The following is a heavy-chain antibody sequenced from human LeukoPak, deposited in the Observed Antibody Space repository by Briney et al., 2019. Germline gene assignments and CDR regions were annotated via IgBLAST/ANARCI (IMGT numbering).Heavy chain of an antibody. CDR2: ISGSETNI. J-gene: IGHJ6*02. CDR1: GFTFRDYF. CDR3: ARRPHGMDV. D-gene: IGHD1-14*01. Sequence: AGGSLRLSCAASGFTFRDYFMSWIRQAPGKGLEWVSHISGSETNIYYADSVKGRFTISRDNARNSLYLQMNGRRAEDTAVYYCARRPHGMDVWGQGTTVTVSS. V-gene: IGHV3-11*01.